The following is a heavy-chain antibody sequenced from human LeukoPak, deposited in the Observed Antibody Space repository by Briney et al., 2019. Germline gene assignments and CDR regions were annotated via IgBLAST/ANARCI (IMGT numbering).Heavy chain of an antibody. CDR3: ARHYDYVWGSYRFDH. CDR1: GFTVSSNY. V-gene: IGHV3-66*04. D-gene: IGHD3-16*02. CDR2: IYSGGST. Sequence: GGSLRLSCAASGFTVSSNYMSWVRQAPGKGLEWVSVIYSGGSTYYADSVKDRFTISRDNSKNTLYLQMNSLRAEDTAVYYCARHYDYVWGSYRFDHWGQGTLVTVSS. J-gene: IGHJ4*02.